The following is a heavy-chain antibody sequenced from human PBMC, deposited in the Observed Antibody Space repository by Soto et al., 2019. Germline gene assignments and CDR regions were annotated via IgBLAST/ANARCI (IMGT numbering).Heavy chain of an antibody. J-gene: IGHJ6*02. CDR1: GGSISSYY. CDR3: ARVKQQLGSYYYYGMDV. V-gene: IGHV4-59*01. CDR2: IYYSGST. D-gene: IGHD6-13*01. Sequence: SETLSLTCTVSGGSISSYYWSWIRQPPGKGLEWIGYIYYSGSTNYNPSLKSRVTISVDTSKNQFSLKLSSVTAADTAVYYCARVKQQLGSYYYYGMDVWGQGTTVTVS.